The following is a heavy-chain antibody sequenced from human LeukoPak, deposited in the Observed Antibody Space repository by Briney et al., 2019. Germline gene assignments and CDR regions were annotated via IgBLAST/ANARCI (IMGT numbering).Heavy chain of an antibody. V-gene: IGHV3-21*01. Sequence: GGSLRLSCAASGFTFSSYSMNWVRQAPGKGLEWVSSISSSSTYIYYADSVKGRFTISRDNAKNSLYLQMNSLRAEDTAVYYCAREKDYDSSFDYWGQGTLVTVSS. D-gene: IGHD3-22*01. CDR3: AREKDYDSSFDY. CDR2: ISSSSTYI. CDR1: GFTFSSYS. J-gene: IGHJ4*02.